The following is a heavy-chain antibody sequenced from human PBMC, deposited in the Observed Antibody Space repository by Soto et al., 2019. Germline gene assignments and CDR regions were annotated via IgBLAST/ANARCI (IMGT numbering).Heavy chain of an antibody. Sequence: PSETLSLTCAVYGGSFSGYYWSWIRQPPGKGLEWIGSIYYSGSTYYNPSLKSRVTISVDTSKNQFSLKLSSVTAADTAVYYCARSEVAGNFDYWGQGTLVTVSS. D-gene: IGHD6-19*01. CDR1: GGSFSGYY. CDR2: IYYSGST. J-gene: IGHJ4*02. CDR3: ARSEVAGNFDY. V-gene: IGHV4-34*01.